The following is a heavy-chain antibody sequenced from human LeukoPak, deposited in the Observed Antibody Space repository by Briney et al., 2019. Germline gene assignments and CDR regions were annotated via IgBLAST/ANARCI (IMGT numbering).Heavy chain of an antibody. CDR2: INHSGST. Sequence: PSDTLSLTYAVYGGSFSGYYWSWIRQPPGKGLEWIGEINHSGSTNYNPSLKSRVTISVDTSKNQFSLKLSSVTAADTAVYYCARAMRYSGYDFDYWGQGTLVTVSS. CDR1: GGSFSGYY. J-gene: IGHJ4*02. D-gene: IGHD5-12*01. CDR3: ARAMRYSGYDFDY. V-gene: IGHV4-34*01.